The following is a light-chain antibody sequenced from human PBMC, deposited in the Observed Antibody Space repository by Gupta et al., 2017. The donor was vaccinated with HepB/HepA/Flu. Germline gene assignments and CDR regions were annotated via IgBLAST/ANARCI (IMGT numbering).Light chain of an antibody. Sequence: QSALTHPASVSGSPGPPITISCTGTSSDVGAYDHVSWYQQHPGKAPQVIFYDVNNRPSGVSDHFSGSKSGNTASLRISGLQGEDEADYYCNSYTTSGTLVFGGGTKLTVL. V-gene: IGLV2-14*03. CDR1: SSDVGAYDH. CDR3: NSYTTSGTLV. CDR2: DVN. J-gene: IGLJ2*01.